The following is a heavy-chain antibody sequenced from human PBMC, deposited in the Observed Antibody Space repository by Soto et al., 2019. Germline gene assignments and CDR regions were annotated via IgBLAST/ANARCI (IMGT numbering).Heavy chain of an antibody. CDR2: INQSGST. CDR3: ARFRRGPAALFDKD. V-gene: IGHV4-34*01. D-gene: IGHD2-2*01. J-gene: IGHJ4*02. CDR1: GGPFSGFY. Sequence: NTSETLSLTCAVYGGPFSGFYWSWIRQPPGKELEWIGEINQSGSTNYNPSLKSRVTMSVDTSKNQFSLNLRSVTAADTAMYYCARFRRGPAALFDKDWGPGTLVTVSS.